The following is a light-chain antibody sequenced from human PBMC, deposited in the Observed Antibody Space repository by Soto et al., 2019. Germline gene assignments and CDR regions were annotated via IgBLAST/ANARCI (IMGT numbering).Light chain of an antibody. Sequence: EIVLTQSPGTLSLSPGERATLSCRASQTVTNNYLAWYQQKPGQAPRLLIYNAFRRATGIPDRFSGSGSGTDFTLTINRLEPEDFAVYYCHQCSYSPLTFGGGTKVEIK. CDR3: HQCSYSPLT. CDR1: QTVTNNY. V-gene: IGKV3-20*01. CDR2: NAF. J-gene: IGKJ4*01.